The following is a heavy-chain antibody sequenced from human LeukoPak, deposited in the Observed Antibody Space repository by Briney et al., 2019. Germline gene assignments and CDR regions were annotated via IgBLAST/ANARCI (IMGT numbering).Heavy chain of an antibody. V-gene: IGHV5-10-1*01. CDR3: ARPSSGWYVLDY. CDR2: IDPSDSYT. Sequence: GESLRISCKGSGYSFTSYWISWVRQMPGKGLEWMGRIDPSDSYTNYSPSFQGHVTISAGKSISTAYLQWSSLKALDTAMYYCARPSSGWYVLDYWGQGTLVTVSS. J-gene: IGHJ4*02. D-gene: IGHD6-19*01. CDR1: GYSFTSYW.